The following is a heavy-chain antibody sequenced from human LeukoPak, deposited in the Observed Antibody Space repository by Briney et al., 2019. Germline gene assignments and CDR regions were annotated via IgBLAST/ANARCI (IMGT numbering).Heavy chain of an antibody. V-gene: IGHV3-30*02. D-gene: IGHD6-19*01. Sequence: GGSLRLSCAASGFTFSSYEMNWVRQAPGKGLEWVAFIRYDGSNKYYADSVKGRFTISRDNSKNTLYLQMNSLRAEDTAVYYCAKDPSSGWYSFNYWGQGTLVTVSS. CDR3: AKDPSSGWYSFNY. J-gene: IGHJ4*02. CDR1: GFTFSSYE. CDR2: IRYDGSNK.